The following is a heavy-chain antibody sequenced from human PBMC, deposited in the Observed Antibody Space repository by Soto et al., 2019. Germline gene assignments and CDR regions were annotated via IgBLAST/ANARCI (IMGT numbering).Heavy chain of an antibody. Sequence: PGGSLRLSCAASGFTFSSYGIHWVRQAPGKGLEWVAVISHDGSKTNYADSVKGRFTISRDNSKDTVYLQMNSLRAEDTAVYYSARDQSYNYDSSGPTDYWGQGTLVTVSS. J-gene: IGHJ4*02. CDR3: ARDQSYNYDSSGPTDY. CDR1: GFTFSSYG. CDR2: ISHDGSKT. V-gene: IGHV3-30*03. D-gene: IGHD3-22*01.